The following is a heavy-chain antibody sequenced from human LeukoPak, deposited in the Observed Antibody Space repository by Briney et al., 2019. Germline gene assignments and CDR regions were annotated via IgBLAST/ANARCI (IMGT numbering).Heavy chain of an antibody. Sequence: GASVKVSCKASGYTFTGYYMHWVRQAPGQGLEWMGWINPNSGGTNYAQKFQGRVTMTRDTSISTACMEVSRLTSDDTAVFYCAREGSGYPYWGQGTLVTVSS. D-gene: IGHD5-12*01. V-gene: IGHV1-2*02. CDR2: INPNSGGT. CDR3: AREGSGYPY. J-gene: IGHJ4*02. CDR1: GYTFTGYY.